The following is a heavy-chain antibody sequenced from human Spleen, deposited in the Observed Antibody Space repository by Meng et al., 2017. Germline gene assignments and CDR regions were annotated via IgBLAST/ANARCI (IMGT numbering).Heavy chain of an antibody. Sequence: GGSLRLSCAASGFTFDDYTMHWVRQAPGKGLEWVSLISWDGGSTYYADSVKGRFTISRDNSKNSLYLQMNSLRTEDTALYYCAKPSYFDWLLSCWGQGTRVTVSS. CDR3: AKPSYFDWLLSC. D-gene: IGHD3-9*01. V-gene: IGHV3-43*01. CDR1: GFTFDDYT. J-gene: IGHJ4*02. CDR2: ISWDGGST.